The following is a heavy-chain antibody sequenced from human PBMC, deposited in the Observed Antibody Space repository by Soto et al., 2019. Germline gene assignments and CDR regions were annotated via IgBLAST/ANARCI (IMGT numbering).Heavy chain of an antibody. CDR3: ARGRRFGELLVFDY. J-gene: IGHJ4*02. Sequence: PSETLSLTCAVYGGSFSGYYWSWIRQPPGKGLEWIGEINHSGSTNYNPSLKSRVTISVDTSKNQFSLKLSSVTAADTAVYYCARGRRFGELLVFDYWGQGTLVTVSS. CDR1: GGSFSGYY. D-gene: IGHD3-10*01. CDR2: INHSGST. V-gene: IGHV4-34*01.